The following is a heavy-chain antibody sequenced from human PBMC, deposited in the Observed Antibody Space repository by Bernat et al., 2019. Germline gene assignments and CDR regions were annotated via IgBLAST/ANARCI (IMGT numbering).Heavy chain of an antibody. J-gene: IGHJ4*02. D-gene: IGHD2-15*01. CDR2: ISGDGGST. CDR1: GFTFDDYA. Sequence: EVQLVESGGGVVQPGGSLRLSCAASGFTFDDYAMHWVRQAPGKGLEWVSLISGDGGSTYYADSVKGRFTISRDNSKNSLYLQMNSLRTEDTALYYCAKDRGGYCSGGSCSLYWGQGTPVTVSS. V-gene: IGHV3-43*02. CDR3: AKDRGGYCSGGSCSLY.